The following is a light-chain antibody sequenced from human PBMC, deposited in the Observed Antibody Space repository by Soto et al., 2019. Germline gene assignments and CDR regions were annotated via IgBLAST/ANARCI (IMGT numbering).Light chain of an antibody. CDR3: CSYAGSYTYT. J-gene: IGLJ1*01. CDR2: EVS. Sequence: QSVLTQPASVSGSPGQSITISCTGTSSDVGNYKYVSWYQQHPGKAPKLMIYEVSNRPSGVSNRFSGSKSGNTASLTISGLQAEDEADYYCCSYAGSYTYTFGSGTKVTVL. CDR1: SSDVGNYKY. V-gene: IGLV2-14*01.